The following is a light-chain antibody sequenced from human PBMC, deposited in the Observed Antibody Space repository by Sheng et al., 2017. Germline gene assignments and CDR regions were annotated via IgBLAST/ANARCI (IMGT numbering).Light chain of an antibody. CDR3: QQRFSWPPIT. CDR1: QSVSSN. J-gene: IGKJ5*01. V-gene: IGKV3-11*01. Sequence: EIVMTQSPATLSLSPGERATLSCRASQSVSSNVAWYQQKPGQAPRLLIYDASNRATDIPARFSGGGSGTDFTLTISSLEPEDFAVYYCQQRFSWPPITFGHG. CDR2: DAS.